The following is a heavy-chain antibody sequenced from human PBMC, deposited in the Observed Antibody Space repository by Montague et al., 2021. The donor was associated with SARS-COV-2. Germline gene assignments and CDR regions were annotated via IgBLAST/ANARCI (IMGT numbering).Heavy chain of an antibody. CDR1: GGSISRSSDY. CDR2: IYYRGST. D-gene: IGHD4-17*01. J-gene: IGHJ6*02. CDR3: AGDYGGYGPGYYDGMDV. Sequence: SETLSLTCTVSGGSISRSSDYWGWILQPPGKGLEWMGRIYYRGSTYYNPSHKSRVTMSGDTSKNQLSLKLSSVTAADTAVYYWAGDYGGYGPGYYDGMDVWGQGTTVTVSS. V-gene: IGHV4-39*07.